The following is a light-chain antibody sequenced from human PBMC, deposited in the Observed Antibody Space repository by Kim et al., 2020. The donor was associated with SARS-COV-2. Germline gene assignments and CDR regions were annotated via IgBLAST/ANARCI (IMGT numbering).Light chain of an antibody. CDR1: SSDVGTYNF. J-gene: IGLJ3*02. CDR2: EVS. CDR3: SSYVGDSIWV. Sequence: GQSITISCTGTSSDVGTYNFVSWYQQHPGKAPKLMIYEVSKWPSGVSNRFSGSKSGNTASLTISGLQAEVEAVYYCSSYVGDSIWVFGGGTQLTVL. V-gene: IGLV2-23*02.